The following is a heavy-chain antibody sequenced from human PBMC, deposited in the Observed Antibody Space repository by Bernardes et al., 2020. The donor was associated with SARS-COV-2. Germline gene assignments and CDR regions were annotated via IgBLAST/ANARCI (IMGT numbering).Heavy chain of an antibody. V-gene: IGHV5-51*01. CDR1: GYSFTSYW. CDR3: ASVASSGWSPHGYFDY. CDR2: IYPGDSDT. D-gene: IGHD6-19*01. Sequence: GESLKISCKGSGYSFTSYWIGWVRQMPGKGLEWMGIIYPGDSDTRYSPSFQGQVTISADKSISTAYLQWSSLKASDTAMYYCASVASSGWSPHGYFDYWGQGTLVTVSS. J-gene: IGHJ4*02.